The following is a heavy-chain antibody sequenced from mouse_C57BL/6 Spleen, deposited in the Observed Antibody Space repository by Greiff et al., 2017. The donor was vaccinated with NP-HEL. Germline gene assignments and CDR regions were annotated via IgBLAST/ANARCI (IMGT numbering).Heavy chain of an antibody. Sequence: EVKVVESGGGLVKPGGSLKLSCAASGFTFSSYAMSWVRQTPEKRLEWVATISDGGSYTYYPDNVKGRFTISRDNAKNNLYLQMSHLKSEDTAMYYCARGRTIYYGNYDYAMDYWGQGTSVTVSS. CDR2: ISDGGSYT. CDR1: GFTFSSYA. CDR3: ARGRTIYYGNYDYAMDY. J-gene: IGHJ4*01. V-gene: IGHV5-4*03. D-gene: IGHD2-1*01.